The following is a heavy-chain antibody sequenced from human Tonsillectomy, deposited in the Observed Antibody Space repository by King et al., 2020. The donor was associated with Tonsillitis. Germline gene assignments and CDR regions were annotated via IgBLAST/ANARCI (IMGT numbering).Heavy chain of an antibody. J-gene: IGHJ4*02. CDR2: IRQDGSEK. CDR3: ARVSYGSSGRDY. CDR1: GFTFTNYW. Sequence: VQLVESGGGLVQPGGSLRLSCAASGFTFTNYWMSWVRQAPGKGLEWVANIRQDGSEKYYVDSVEGRFTISRDNAKNSLYLQMDSLRAEDTAVYYCARVSYGSSGRDYWGQGTLVTVSS. D-gene: IGHD3-22*01. V-gene: IGHV3-7*01.